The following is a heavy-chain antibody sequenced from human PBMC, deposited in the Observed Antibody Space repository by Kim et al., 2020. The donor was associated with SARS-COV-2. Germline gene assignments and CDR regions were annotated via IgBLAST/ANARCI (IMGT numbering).Heavy chain of an antibody. Sequence: ASVKVSCKASGYTFSRSAMHWVRQAPGQRLEWMGWINATQGTTKYSQNFQGRVTITRDTSASTAYMELSDLRSEDTAVYYCAKDYFFNSASGSDDYWGQGILVTVSS. CDR2: INATQGTT. J-gene: IGHJ4*02. CDR1: GYTFSRSA. D-gene: IGHD3-10*01. V-gene: IGHV1-3*01. CDR3: AKDYFFNSASGSDDY.